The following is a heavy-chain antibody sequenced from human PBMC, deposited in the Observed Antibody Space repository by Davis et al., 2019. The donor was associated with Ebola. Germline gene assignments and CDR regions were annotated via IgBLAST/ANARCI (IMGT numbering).Heavy chain of an antibody. V-gene: IGHV3-23*01. D-gene: IGHD3-3*01. CDR1: GFSFSNYG. J-gene: IGHJ6*04. CDR2: ISGSGGST. Sequence: GESLKISCAASGFSFSNYGMHWVRQAPGKGLEWVSAISGSGGSTYYADSVKGRFTISRDNSKKTLYLQMNSLRAEDTAVYYCAKSGLSFGVVKYHYGMDVWGKGTTVTVSS. CDR3: AKSGLSFGVVKYHYGMDV.